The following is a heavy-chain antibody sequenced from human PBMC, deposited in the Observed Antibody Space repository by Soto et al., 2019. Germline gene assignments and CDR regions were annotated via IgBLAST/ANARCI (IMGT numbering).Heavy chain of an antibody. Sequence: QAQLVQSGAEVKKPGASVKVSCKASGYSFTRYSIHWVRQAPGQSLEWMGWTNAGNGNTKYSQKFQGRVTITRDTSASTAYMDLSSLRSEDTSVYYCGRDSKWDDTSVGMDVWGQGTKVTVSS. D-gene: IGHD3-22*01. V-gene: IGHV1-3*01. CDR3: GRDSKWDDTSVGMDV. J-gene: IGHJ6*02. CDR2: TNAGNGNT. CDR1: GYSFTRYS.